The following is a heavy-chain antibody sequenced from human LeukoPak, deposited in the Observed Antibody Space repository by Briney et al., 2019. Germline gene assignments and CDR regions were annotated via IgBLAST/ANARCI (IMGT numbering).Heavy chain of an antibody. D-gene: IGHD3-22*01. CDR2: ISWNSGSI. CDR3: AKDYYYDSSGYYFGYYGMDV. CDR1: GFTFDDYA. V-gene: IGHV3-9*01. J-gene: IGHJ6*02. Sequence: PGRFLRLSCAASGFTFDDYAMHWVRHAPGKGLEWVSGISWNSGSIGYADSVKGRFTISRDNAKNSLYLQMNSLRAEDTALYYCAKDYYYDSSGYYFGYYGMDVWGQGTTVTVSS.